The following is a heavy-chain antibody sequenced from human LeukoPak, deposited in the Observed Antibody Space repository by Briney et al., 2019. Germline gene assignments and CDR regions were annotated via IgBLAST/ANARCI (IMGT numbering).Heavy chain of an antibody. Sequence: SETLSPTCTVSGDSISSYYWNWIRQPAGKGLEWIGRIFTSGSTNYNPSLKSRVTMSVDMSKNQFSLNLSSVTAADTAVYYCVRDPGLVGPIRWFDPWGQGILVTVSS. CDR1: GDSISSYY. V-gene: IGHV4-4*07. CDR3: VRDPGLVGPIRWFDP. D-gene: IGHD1-26*01. J-gene: IGHJ5*02. CDR2: IFTSGST.